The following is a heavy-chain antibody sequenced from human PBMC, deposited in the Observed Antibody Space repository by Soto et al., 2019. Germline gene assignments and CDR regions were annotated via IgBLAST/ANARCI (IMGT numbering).Heavy chain of an antibody. Sequence: SETLSLTCAVSGDSISRGNLWSWVRQSPAKGLEWIGEIQHTGRSNSNPSLKSRVIISVDNSKNEFSLTLTSVTAADTAVYYCATDLLITPRWGQGMLVTVSS. J-gene: IGHJ4*02. V-gene: IGHV4-4*02. CDR2: IQHTGRS. CDR1: GDSISRGNL. D-gene: IGHD3-16*01. CDR3: ATDLLITPR.